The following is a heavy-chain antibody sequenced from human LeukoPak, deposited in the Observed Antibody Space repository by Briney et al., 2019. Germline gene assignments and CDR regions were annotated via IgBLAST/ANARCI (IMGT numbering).Heavy chain of an antibody. V-gene: IGHV3-48*03. CDR1: GFTSSSYE. CDR2: ISRSGSTM. J-gene: IGHJ5*02. Sequence: PGGSLRLSCAASGFTSSSYEMNWVRQAPGKGLEWVSYISRSGSTMDYADSVKGRFAISRDNAKNSLYLQMNSLRVEDTAVYYCARELEVSGFDPWGQGTLVAVSS. D-gene: IGHD6-19*01. CDR3: ARELEVSGFDP.